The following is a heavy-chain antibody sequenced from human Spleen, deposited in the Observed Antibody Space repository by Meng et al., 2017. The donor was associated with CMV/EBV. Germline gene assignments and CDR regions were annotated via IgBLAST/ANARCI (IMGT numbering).Heavy chain of an antibody. CDR1: GFTFSSYA. CDR3: ARELITMIVVGWFDP. V-gene: IGHV3-30-3*01. D-gene: IGHD3-22*01. Sequence: GGSVGGVSQPGRSLRLSCAASGFTFSSYALHWVRQAPGKGLEWVAVISYDGSNKYYADSVKGRFTISRDNSKNTLYLQMNSLRAEDTAVYYCARELITMIVVGWFDPWGQGTLVTVSS. J-gene: IGHJ5*02. CDR2: ISYDGSNK.